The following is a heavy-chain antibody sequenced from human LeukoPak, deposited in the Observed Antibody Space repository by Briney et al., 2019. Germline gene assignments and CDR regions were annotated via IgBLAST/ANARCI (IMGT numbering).Heavy chain of an antibody. CDR3: ARVTGSSSSRYYYYYMDV. D-gene: IGHD6-6*01. V-gene: IGHV4-4*07. CDR1: GGSISSYY. J-gene: IGHJ6*03. Sequence: PSETLSLTCTVSGGSISSYYWSWIRQPAGKGLEWIGRIYTSGSTNYNPSLKSRVTMSVDTSKNQFSLKLSSVTAADTAVYYCARVTGSSSSRYYYYYMDVWGKGTTVTVSS. CDR2: IYTSGST.